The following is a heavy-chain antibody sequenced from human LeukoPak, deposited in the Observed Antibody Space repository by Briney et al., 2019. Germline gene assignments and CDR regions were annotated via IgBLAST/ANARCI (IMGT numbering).Heavy chain of an antibody. CDR1: GFTFSSYA. CDR2: ISGSGGST. Sequence: GGSLRLSCAASGFTFSSYAMSWVRRAPGKGLEWVSAISGSGGSTYYADSVKGRFTISRDNSKNTLYLQMNSLRAEDTAVYYCAKDLSSIAAAGTPLDYWGQGTLVTVSS. J-gene: IGHJ4*02. D-gene: IGHD6-13*01. CDR3: AKDLSSIAAAGTPLDY. V-gene: IGHV3-23*01.